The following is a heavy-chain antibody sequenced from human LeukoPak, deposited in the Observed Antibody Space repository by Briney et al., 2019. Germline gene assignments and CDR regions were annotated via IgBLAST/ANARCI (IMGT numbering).Heavy chain of an antibody. Sequence: PGGSLRLSCAASGFTFSDYNMRWIRQAPGKGLEWASSISRSGSTKYYADSVKGRFTISRDNAKNSLYLQMNSLRAEDAAVYYCARPLKYYYGSETYFWFDPWGQGTLVTVSS. D-gene: IGHD3-10*01. CDR2: ISRSGSTK. CDR1: GFTFSDYN. CDR3: ARPLKYYYGSETYFWFDP. J-gene: IGHJ5*02. V-gene: IGHV3-11*04.